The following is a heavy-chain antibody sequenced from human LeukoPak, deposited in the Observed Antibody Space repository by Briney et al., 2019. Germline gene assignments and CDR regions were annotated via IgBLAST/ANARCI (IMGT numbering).Heavy chain of an antibody. Sequence: SETLSLTCTVSGGSISNYYWSWIRQPPRKGLEWIGYIHSSGNTNYKPSLKSRVTMSVDTSKNQFSLKLTSVPGADTAVYYCARGYYDSSGYSNPFDPWGQGTLVTVSS. CDR2: IHSSGNT. J-gene: IGHJ5*02. CDR3: ARGYYDSSGYSNPFDP. CDR1: GGSISNYY. D-gene: IGHD3-22*01. V-gene: IGHV4-59*01.